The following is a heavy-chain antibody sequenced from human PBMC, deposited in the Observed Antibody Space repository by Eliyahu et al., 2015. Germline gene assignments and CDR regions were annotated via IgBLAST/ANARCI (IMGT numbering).Heavy chain of an antibody. CDR3: ARGTFCSYSRCNHLPFDY. CDR2: IYYSGST. D-gene: IGHD2-15*01. CDR1: GGSISDYY. V-gene: IGHV4-59*01. Sequence: QVQLQESGPGLVKPSETLSLTCSVSGGSISDYYWSWIRQSPRTGLEWIGYIYYSGSTTYNPSLKSRVTMSVDTSKNQFSLKLSSVTAADTAVYYCARGTFCSYSRCNHLPFDYWGHGSLVTVSS. J-gene: IGHJ4*01.